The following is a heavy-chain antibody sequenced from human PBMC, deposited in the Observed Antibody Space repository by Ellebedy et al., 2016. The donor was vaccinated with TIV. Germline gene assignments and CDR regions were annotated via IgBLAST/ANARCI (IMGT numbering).Heavy chain of an antibody. CDR1: GYTFTSYY. CDR2: INPSGGST. Sequence: AASVKVSCKASGYTFTSYYMHWVRQAHGQGLEWMGIINPSGGSTTYAQKLQGRVTMTRDTSTSTVYMELSSLRSEDTAVYYCARARSSGWLHTPDYWGQGTLVTVSS. CDR3: ARARSSGWLHTPDY. V-gene: IGHV1-46*04. D-gene: IGHD6-19*01. J-gene: IGHJ4*02.